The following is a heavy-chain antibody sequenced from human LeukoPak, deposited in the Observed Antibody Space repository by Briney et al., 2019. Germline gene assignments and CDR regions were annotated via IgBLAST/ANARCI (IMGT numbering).Heavy chain of an antibody. V-gene: IGHV4-61*01. CDR3: ARAQVDYNNGPGSRGYYSYGMDV. D-gene: IGHD4-11*01. CDR1: GGSVSSGSYY. CDR2: IYYSGST. Sequence: SETLSLTCTVSGGSVSSGSYYWSWIRQPPGKGLEWIGYIYYSGSTNYNPSLKSRVTISVDTSRNQFSLKLSSVTAADTAVYYCARAQVDYNNGPGSRGYYSYGMDVWGRGTTVTVSS. J-gene: IGHJ6*02.